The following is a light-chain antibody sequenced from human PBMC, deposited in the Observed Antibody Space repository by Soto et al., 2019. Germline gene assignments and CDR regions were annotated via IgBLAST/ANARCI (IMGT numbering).Light chain of an antibody. CDR1: NSDIGAYNF. V-gene: IGLV2-14*03. CDR3: SSYTRNDTHE. CDR2: DVS. Sequence: QSALTQPASVSGSPGQSVTLSCTGTNSDIGAYNFVSWYQRHPGKAPKLIISDVSRRPSGVSYRFSGSKSGNTASLTISGLQAEDEADYYCSSYTRNDTHEFGGGTKLTVL. J-gene: IGLJ2*01.